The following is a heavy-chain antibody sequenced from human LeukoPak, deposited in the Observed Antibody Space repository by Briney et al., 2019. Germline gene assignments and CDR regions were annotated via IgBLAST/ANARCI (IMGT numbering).Heavy chain of an antibody. CDR1: GGSINSYY. D-gene: IGHD1-26*01. J-gene: IGHJ4*02. CDR3: ARDDWSRSYSVY. Sequence: KSSETLSLTCTVSGGSINSYYWSWIRQPPGKGLEWIGYIYYSGSTNYNPSLKSRVTISVDTSKTQFSLKLSSVTAADTAVYYCARDDWSRSYSVYWGQGTLVTVSS. V-gene: IGHV4-59*01. CDR2: IYYSGST.